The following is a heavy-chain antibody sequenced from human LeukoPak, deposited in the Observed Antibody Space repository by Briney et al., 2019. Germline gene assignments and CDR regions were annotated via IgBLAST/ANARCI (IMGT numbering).Heavy chain of an antibody. CDR2: INHTGST. CDR3: ARGPVRLARPYDY. Sequence: PSETLSLTCTVSGGSISGYYYNWIRQPPGKGLEWIGEINHTGSTNYNPSFKSRVPMSADTPKNQFSLNLTSVTAADTALYYCARGPVRLARPYDYWGQGTLVTVSS. J-gene: IGHJ4*02. D-gene: IGHD3-9*01. V-gene: IGHV4-34*01. CDR1: GGSISGYY.